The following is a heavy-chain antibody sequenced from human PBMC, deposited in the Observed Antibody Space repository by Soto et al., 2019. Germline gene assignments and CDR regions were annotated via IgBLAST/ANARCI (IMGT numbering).Heavy chain of an antibody. V-gene: IGHV1-18*04. CDR1: GYTFTRYS. CDR3: ARGDSTGSPTGWFDP. Sequence: ASVKVSCKASGYTFTRYSINWVRQARGQGLEWVGWISNYNGDTEYAEKFQGRVTLTTDTSTTTTYMDLRSLTSDGTAVYFCARGDSTGSPTGWFDPWGQGTLVTVSS. CDR2: ISNYNGDT. J-gene: IGHJ5*02. D-gene: IGHD6-19*01.